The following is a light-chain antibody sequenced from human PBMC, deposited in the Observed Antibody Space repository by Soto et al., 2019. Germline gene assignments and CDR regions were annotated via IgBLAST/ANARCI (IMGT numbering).Light chain of an antibody. CDR3: QLYGTSPPRYT. J-gene: IGKJ2*01. Sequence: DIVLTQSPGTLSLSPGERATLSCRASQSIPSNYLAWYQQKPGQAPRLLIHGASSRATGIPDRFSGSGSGTDFTLTLSRLEPEDFAVYYCQLYGTSPPRYTFGLGTKLEIK. CDR1: QSIPSNY. V-gene: IGKV3-20*01. CDR2: GAS.